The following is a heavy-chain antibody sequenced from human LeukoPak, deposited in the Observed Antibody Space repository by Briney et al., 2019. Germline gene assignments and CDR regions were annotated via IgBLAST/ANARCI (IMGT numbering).Heavy chain of an antibody. CDR3: AVPSSGMWDYMDV. Sequence: SETLSLTCAVYGGSFSDYYWSWIRQPPGKGLEWIGEINDSGSTNSNPSLKSRVTISVDTSKNQFSLQLSSVTAADPAVYYCAVPSSGMWDYMDVWGKGTTVTVSS. CDR2: INDSGST. D-gene: IGHD3-22*01. V-gene: IGHV4-34*01. J-gene: IGHJ6*03. CDR1: GGSFSDYY.